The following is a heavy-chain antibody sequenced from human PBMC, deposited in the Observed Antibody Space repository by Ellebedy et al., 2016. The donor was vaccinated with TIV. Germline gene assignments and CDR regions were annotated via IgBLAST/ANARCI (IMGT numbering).Heavy chain of an antibody. CDR2: IYSSGIT. V-gene: IGHV3-66*01. D-gene: IGHD3-16*01. Sequence: GEPLKISCAASGFAVSSNYMSWVRQAPGKGLEWVSVIYSSGITYYAESVKGRFTISRDNSRDNSKNTLYLQMNGLRAEDTAVYYCARVDYGLAFHIWGQGTMVTVSS. CDR3: ARVDYGLAFHI. CDR1: GFAVSSNY. J-gene: IGHJ3*02.